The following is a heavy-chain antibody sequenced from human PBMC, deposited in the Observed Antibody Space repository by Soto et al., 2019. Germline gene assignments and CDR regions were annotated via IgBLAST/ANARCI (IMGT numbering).Heavy chain of an antibody. D-gene: IGHD3-16*01. CDR1: GGSISTAGFY. CDR2: IYQSGTT. Sequence: QVQLQESGPGLVKPSQTLSLTCTVSGGSISTAGFYWSWIRHLPGKGLEWIGYIYQSGTTHYNPSLKSQTTITVDTSKDLFTLNLNSVTAADTAVYYCARDRDYDYSRGPNWFDPWGQGILVTVSS. CDR3: ARDRDYDYSRGPNWFDP. J-gene: IGHJ5*02. V-gene: IGHV4-31*01.